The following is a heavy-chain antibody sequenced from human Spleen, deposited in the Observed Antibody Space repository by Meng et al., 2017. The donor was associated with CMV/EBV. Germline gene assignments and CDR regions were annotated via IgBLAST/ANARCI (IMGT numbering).Heavy chain of an antibody. V-gene: IGHV4-61*01. CDR1: GGSVSSGSYY. Sequence: SKTLSLTCTVSGGSVSSGSYYWSWIRQPPGKGLESIGYIHYSGSTNYNPSLMSRVTISVDTSKNQFSLKLSSVTAADTAVYYCARSPGYPREFGYWGQGTLVTVSS. CDR3: ARSPGYPREFGY. J-gene: IGHJ4*02. CDR2: IHYSGST. D-gene: IGHD3-10*01.